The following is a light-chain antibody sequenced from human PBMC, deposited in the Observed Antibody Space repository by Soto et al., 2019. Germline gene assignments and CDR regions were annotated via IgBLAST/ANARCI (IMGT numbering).Light chain of an antibody. Sequence: EIVMTQSPATLSVSPGERATLSCRASQSIISELAWYQQKPGQPPRLLIYGASTRATGVPARFTGSGSGSEFTLTISGLQSEDFAIYYCQQGHNWPLTFGQATRLEI. CDR3: QQGHNWPLT. CDR2: GAS. J-gene: IGKJ2*01. V-gene: IGKV3-15*01. CDR1: QSIISE.